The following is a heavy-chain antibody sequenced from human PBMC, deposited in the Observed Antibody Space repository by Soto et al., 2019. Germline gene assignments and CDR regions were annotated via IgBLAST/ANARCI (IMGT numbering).Heavy chain of an antibody. J-gene: IGHJ1*01. CDR3: AKVYPPGDSSGWHQGDFQH. CDR2: ISYDGSNK. D-gene: IGHD6-19*01. CDR1: GFTFSSDG. V-gene: IGHV3-30*18. Sequence: QVQLVESGGGVVQPGRSLRLSCAASGFTFSSDGMHWVRQAPGKGLEWVAVISYDGSNKYYADSVKGRFTISRDNSKNTLYLQMNSLRAEDTAVYYCAKVYPPGDSSGWHQGDFQHWGQGTLVTVSS.